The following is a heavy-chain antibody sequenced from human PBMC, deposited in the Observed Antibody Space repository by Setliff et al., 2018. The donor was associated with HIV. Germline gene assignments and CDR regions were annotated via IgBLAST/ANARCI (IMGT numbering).Heavy chain of an antibody. CDR2: GHHSGTF. CDR1: DGPINNYW. CDR3: ARHYYTDPFDY. J-gene: IGHJ4*02. Sequence: SETLSLTCTVSDGPINNYWWNWIRQSPGKGLEWIGFGHHSGTFSYNPSLNSRFTISIDTSKNQFSLKATSVTAEDTAVYYCARHYYTDPFDYWGQGTLVTVSS. D-gene: IGHD3-22*01. V-gene: IGHV4-59*08.